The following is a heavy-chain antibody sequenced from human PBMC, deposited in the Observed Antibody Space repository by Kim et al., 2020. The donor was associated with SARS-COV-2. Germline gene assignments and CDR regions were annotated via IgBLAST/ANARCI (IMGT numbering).Heavy chain of an antibody. CDR1: GFTFSSYA. D-gene: IGHD3-10*01. CDR3: AKAPSYYYGSGSYYFGYYYYGMDV. CDR2: ISGSGGST. J-gene: IGHJ6*02. V-gene: IGHV3-23*01. Sequence: GGSLRLSCAASGFTFSSYAMSWVRQAPGKGLEWVSAISGSGGSTYYADSVKGRFTISRDNSKNTLYLQMNSLRAEDTAVYYCAKAPSYYYGSGSYYFGYYYYGMDVWGQGTTVTVSS.